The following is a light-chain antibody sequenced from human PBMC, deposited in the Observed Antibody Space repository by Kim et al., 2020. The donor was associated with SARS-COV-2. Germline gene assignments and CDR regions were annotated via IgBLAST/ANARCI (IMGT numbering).Light chain of an antibody. Sequence: DIQMAQSPSSLSASIGDRVTITCRASQGIRDYVAWYQQKPGEVPKLLIFAASTLRSGVPSRFSGGSSGTDFTLTISSLQPEDVATYYCQSYNSAPQTFGKGTKLEI. J-gene: IGKJ2*01. CDR2: AAS. CDR1: QGIRDY. CDR3: QSYNSAPQT. V-gene: IGKV1-27*01.